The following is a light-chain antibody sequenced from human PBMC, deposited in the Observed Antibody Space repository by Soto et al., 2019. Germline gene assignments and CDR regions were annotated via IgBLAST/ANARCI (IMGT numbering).Light chain of an antibody. CDR1: SSDVGGYDY. J-gene: IGLJ1*01. CDR2: EVT. Sequence: QSALTQPPYASGSPGQSVTISCTGTSSDVGGYDYVSWYQQHPGKAPKLMIYEVTKRPSGVPDRFSGSKSGNTASLTVSGLQAEDEADDYCSSYAGSNNFVFGTGTKLT. CDR3: SSYAGSNNFV. V-gene: IGLV2-8*01.